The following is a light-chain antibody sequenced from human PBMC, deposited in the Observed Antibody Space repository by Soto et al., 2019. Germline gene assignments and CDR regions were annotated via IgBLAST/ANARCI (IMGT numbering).Light chain of an antibody. CDR3: QQYGSSGS. CDR1: QSLLHTNGYNY. V-gene: IGKV2-28*01. J-gene: IGKJ1*01. CDR2: LGS. Sequence: DIMMTQSTLSLPVTPGAPASISCRSSQSLLHTNGYNYLDWYLQKPGQSPQLLIYLGSNRDSGVPRRLSGRESGTDFTRTISRLEPEDFAVEYCQQYGSSGSFGQGTKVHIK.